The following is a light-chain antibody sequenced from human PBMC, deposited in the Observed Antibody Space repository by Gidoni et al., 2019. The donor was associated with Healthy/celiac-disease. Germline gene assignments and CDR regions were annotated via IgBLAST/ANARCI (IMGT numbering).Light chain of an antibody. Sequence: PGTLSLSPGERATLSCRASQSVSSSYLAWYQQKPGQAPRLLIYGASSRATGIPDRFSGSGSGTDFTLTISRLEPEDFAVYYCQQYGSSPFTFXPXTKVDIK. J-gene: IGKJ3*01. V-gene: IGKV3-20*01. CDR1: QSVSSSY. CDR3: QQYGSSPFT. CDR2: GAS.